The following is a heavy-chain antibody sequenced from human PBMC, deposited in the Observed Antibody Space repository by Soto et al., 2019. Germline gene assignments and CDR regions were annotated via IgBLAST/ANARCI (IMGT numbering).Heavy chain of an antibody. CDR1: GGSCSGYY. CDR2: INHSGST. Sequence: SETLSLTCAVYGGSCSGYYWSCIRQPPGKGLEWIGEINHSGSTNYNPSLKSRVTISVDTSKNQFSLKLSSVTAADTAVYYCARGKVRITIFGVVTGIIYFDYWGQGTLVTVSS. D-gene: IGHD3-3*01. J-gene: IGHJ4*02. V-gene: IGHV4-34*01. CDR3: ARGKVRITIFGVVTGIIYFDY.